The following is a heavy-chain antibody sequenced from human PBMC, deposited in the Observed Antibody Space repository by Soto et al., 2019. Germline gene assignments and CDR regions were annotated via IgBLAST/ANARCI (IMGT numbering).Heavy chain of an antibody. CDR2: IYYSGNT. CDR1: GGSISSREYY. J-gene: IGHJ6*02. CDR3: ARYSNTALSGMDV. Sequence: SETLSLTCTVSGGSISSREYYWSWIRQPPGKGLEWIGYIYYSGNTYYTPSLSSRLTISLDTSKSQFSLQLGSVTAADTAVYYCARYSNTALSGMDVWGQGTTVTV. V-gene: IGHV4-30-4*01. D-gene: IGHD6-13*01.